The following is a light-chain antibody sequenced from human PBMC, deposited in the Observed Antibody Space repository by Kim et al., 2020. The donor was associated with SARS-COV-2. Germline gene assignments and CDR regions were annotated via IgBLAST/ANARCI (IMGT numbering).Light chain of an antibody. J-gene: IGKJ1*01. CDR3: QKYNSAPWT. CDR1: QDSANS. Sequence: ASIGDRVTITCRASQDSANSLAWYQQKPGKVPQVLIYAASTLQSGVPSRFSGSGSGTEFTLTIDSLQTEDGATYYCQKYNSAPWTFGPGTKVDIK. CDR2: AAS. V-gene: IGKV1-27*01.